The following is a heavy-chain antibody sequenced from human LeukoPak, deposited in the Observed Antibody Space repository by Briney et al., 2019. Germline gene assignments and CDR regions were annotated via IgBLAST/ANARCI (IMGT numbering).Heavy chain of an antibody. D-gene: IGHD4-17*01. CDR1: GGSISTYY. CDR3: ARHSPYGDLGDY. J-gene: IGHJ4*02. Sequence: SETLSLTCTVSGGSISTYYWSWIRQPPGKGLEWLGYIYNSGSTNYNPSLKSRVTISVDTSKNQFSLKLSSVTAADTAVYYCARHSPYGDLGDYWGQGTLVTVSS. CDR2: IYNSGST. V-gene: IGHV4-59*08.